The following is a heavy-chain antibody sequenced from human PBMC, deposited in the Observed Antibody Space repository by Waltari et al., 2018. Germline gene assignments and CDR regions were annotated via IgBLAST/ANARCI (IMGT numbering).Heavy chain of an antibody. J-gene: IGHJ6*03. CDR1: GYTFTGYY. V-gene: IGHV1-2*02. Sequence: QVQLVQSGAEVKKPGASVKVSCKASGYTFTGYYMHWVRQAPGQGLEWMGWINPNSGGTNYAQKFQGRVTMTRDTSISTAYMELSRLRSDDTAVYYCARGRRTGTPSYSSYYMDVWGKGTTVTVSS. D-gene: IGHD1-7*01. CDR2: INPNSGGT. CDR3: ARGRRTGTPSYSSYYMDV.